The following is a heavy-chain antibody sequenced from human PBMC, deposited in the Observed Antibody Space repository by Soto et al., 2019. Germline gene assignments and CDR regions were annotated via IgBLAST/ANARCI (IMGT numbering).Heavy chain of an antibody. CDR1: GFSFSDYV. V-gene: IGHV3-33*01. D-gene: IGHD6-13*01. J-gene: IGHJ4*02. Sequence: QVQLVESGGGVVQPGRSLRLSCAASGFSFSDYVMHWVRQAPGKGLECVAVMWYHGRDKFYAESVKGRFTIARDNSKNTLYLQMNSLRAEDTAVYYCARDAGAKLSSSWGQGTLVTVSS. CDR2: MWYHGRDK. CDR3: ARDAGAKLSSS.